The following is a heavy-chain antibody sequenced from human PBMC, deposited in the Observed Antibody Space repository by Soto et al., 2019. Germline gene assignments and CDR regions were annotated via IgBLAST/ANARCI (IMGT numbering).Heavy chain of an antibody. CDR1: GFTFSSYA. CDR2: ISGSGGST. J-gene: IGHJ4*02. CDR3: AKVLTLSTSSREPPYFDY. V-gene: IGHV3-23*01. Sequence: GGSLRLSCAASGFTFSSYAMSWVRQAPGKGLEWVSAISGSGGSTYYADSVKGRFTISRDNSKNTLYLQMNSLRAEDTAVYYCAKVLTLSTSSREPPYFDYWGQGTLVTVSS. D-gene: IGHD2-2*01.